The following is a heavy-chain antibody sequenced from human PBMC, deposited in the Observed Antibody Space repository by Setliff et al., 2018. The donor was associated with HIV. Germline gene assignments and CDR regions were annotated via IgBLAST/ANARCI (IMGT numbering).Heavy chain of an antibody. CDR2: IYTSGST. D-gene: IGHD6-19*01. Sequence: PSETLSLTCTVSGGSISSGSYFWTWIRQPAGKGLEWIGRIYTSGSTNYNPSLKSRVTISVDTSKNQFSLKLSSVTAADTAMYYCARDSIAVAGIGHYFDYWGRGTLVTVSS. J-gene: IGHJ4*02. CDR1: GGSISSGSYF. V-gene: IGHV4-61*02. CDR3: ARDSIAVAGIGHYFDY.